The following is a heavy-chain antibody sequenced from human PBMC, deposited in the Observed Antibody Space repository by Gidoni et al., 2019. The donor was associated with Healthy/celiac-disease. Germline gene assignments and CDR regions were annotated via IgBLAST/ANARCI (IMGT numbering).Heavy chain of an antibody. V-gene: IGHV1-18*01. CDR2: ISAYNGNT. D-gene: IGHD3-16*01. J-gene: IGHJ3*02. Sequence: ASGYTFTSYGISWVRQAPGQGLEWMGWISAYNGNTNYAQKLQGRVTMTTDPSRSTDYMELRSLRPDDTAVYYCAGGAFDIWGQGTMVTVFS. CDR1: GYTFTSYG. CDR3: AGGAFDI.